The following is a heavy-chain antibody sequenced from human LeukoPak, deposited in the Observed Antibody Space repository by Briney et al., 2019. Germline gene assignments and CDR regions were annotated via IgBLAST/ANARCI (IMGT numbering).Heavy chain of an antibody. D-gene: IGHD2-2*03. V-gene: IGHV4-59*12. CDR1: GGSISVYY. CDR3: ARDSRRGSGYDY. Sequence: PSETPSLTCAVSGGSISVYYWSWIRQSPGKGLEWIGYIYYSGSTNYNPSLKSRVTISVDKSKNQFSLKLSSVTAADTAVYYCARDSRRGSGYDYWGQGTLVTVSS. J-gene: IGHJ4*02. CDR2: IYYSGST.